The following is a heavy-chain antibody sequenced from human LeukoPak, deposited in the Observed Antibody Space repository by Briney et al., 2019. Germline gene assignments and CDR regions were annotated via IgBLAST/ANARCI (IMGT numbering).Heavy chain of an antibody. CDR1: GGSFSGYY. Sequence: SEALSLTCAVYGGSFSGYYWSWIRQPPGKGLEWIGEINHSGSTNYNPSLKSRVTISVDTSKNQFSLKLSSVTAADTAVYYCAYSRMPGGAIDYWGQGTLVTVSS. V-gene: IGHV4-34*01. D-gene: IGHD2-15*01. CDR3: AYSRMPGGAIDY. CDR2: INHSGST. J-gene: IGHJ4*02.